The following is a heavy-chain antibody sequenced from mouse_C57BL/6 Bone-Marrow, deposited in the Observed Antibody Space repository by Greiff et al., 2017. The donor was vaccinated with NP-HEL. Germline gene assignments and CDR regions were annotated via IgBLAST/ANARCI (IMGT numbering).Heavy chain of an antibody. CDR2: IHPNSGST. Sequence: QVQLQQPGAELVKPGASVKLSCKASGYTFTSYWMHWVKQRPGQGLEWIGMIHPNSGSTNYNEKFKSKATLTVDKSSSTAYMQLSSLTSEDSAVYYCARSGIYYDYDEPMDYWGQGTSVTVSS. D-gene: IGHD2-4*01. CDR3: ARSGIYYDYDEPMDY. J-gene: IGHJ4*01. CDR1: GYTFTSYW. V-gene: IGHV1-64*01.